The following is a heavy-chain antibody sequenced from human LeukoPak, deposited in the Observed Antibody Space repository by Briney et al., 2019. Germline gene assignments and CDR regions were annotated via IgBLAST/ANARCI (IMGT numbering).Heavy chain of an antibody. J-gene: IGHJ6*03. V-gene: IGHV4-59*04. CDR1: GGSISSYY. D-gene: IGHD3-16*01. CDR3: ARVLGELWGFYYYYYMDV. CDR2: IYHSGRT. Sequence: SETLSLTCTVSGGSISSYYWNWIRQPPGKGLEWIGSIYHSGRTYYNPSLKSRVTISVDTSKNQFSLKLSSVTAADTAVYYCARVLGELWGFYYYYYMDVWGKGTTVTVSS.